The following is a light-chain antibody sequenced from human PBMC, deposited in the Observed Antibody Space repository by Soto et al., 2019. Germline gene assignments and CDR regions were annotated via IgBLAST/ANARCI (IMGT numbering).Light chain of an antibody. V-gene: IGLV1-51*01. CDR3: GTWDSTLSGV. J-gene: IGLJ1*01. CDR1: SSNIGNNY. CDR2: DND. Sequence: QLVLTQPPSVSAAPGQKVTISCSGSSSNIGNNYVSWYQHLPGAAPKLLIYDNDKRSSGIPDRFSGSKSGTSATLDITGLQTGDEADYYCGTWDSTLSGVFGTGTKLTVL.